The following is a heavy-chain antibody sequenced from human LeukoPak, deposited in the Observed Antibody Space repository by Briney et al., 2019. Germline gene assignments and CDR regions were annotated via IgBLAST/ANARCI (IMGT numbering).Heavy chain of an antibody. D-gene: IGHD3-10*01. J-gene: IGHJ5*02. CDR2: INPNSGGT. V-gene: IGHV1-2*02. CDR3: ARGRPKTLLWFRKFPWRTNWFDP. CDR1: GYTFTGYY. Sequence: ASVKVSCKASGYTFTGYYMHWVRQAPGQGLEWMGWINPNSGGTNYAQKFQGRVTMTRDTSISTAYMELSRLRSDDTAVYYCARGRPKTLLWFRKFPWRTNWFDPWGQGTLVTVSS.